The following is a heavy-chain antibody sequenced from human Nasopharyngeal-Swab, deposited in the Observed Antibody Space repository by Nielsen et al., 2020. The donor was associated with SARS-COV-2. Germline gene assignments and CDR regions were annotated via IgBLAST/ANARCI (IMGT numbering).Heavy chain of an antibody. Sequence: GSLRLSCEASEFTFSDYYMSWIRQPPGKGLEWIGEINHSGSTNYNPSLKSRVTISVDTSKNQFSLKLSSVTAADTAVYYCARVKGIAAANYYYGMDVWGQGTTVTVSS. CDR1: EFTFSDYY. CDR2: INHSGST. CDR3: ARVKGIAAANYYYGMDV. V-gene: IGHV4-34*01. J-gene: IGHJ6*02. D-gene: IGHD6-13*01.